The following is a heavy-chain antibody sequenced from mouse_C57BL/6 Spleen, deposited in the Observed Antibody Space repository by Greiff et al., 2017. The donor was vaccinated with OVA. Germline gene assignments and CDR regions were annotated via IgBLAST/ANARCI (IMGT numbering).Heavy chain of an antibody. Sequence: VQLKESGPGMVKPSQSLSLTCTVTGYSITSGYDWHWIRHFPGNKLEWMGYISYSGSTNYNPSLKSRISITHDTSKNHFFLKLNSVTTEDTATYYCARDGRDYYDWGYFDVWGTGTTVTVSS. CDR1: GYSITSGYD. CDR3: ARDGRDYYDWGYFDV. D-gene: IGHD2-4*01. J-gene: IGHJ1*03. CDR2: ISYSGST. V-gene: IGHV3-1*01.